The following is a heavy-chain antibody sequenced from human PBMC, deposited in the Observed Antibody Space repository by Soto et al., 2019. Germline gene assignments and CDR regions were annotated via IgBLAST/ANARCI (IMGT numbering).Heavy chain of an antibody. D-gene: IGHD5-12*01. Sequence: GGFRRLSCAACGFTCSADWTSGVRQAPGEVLAWVANIQQDGSETSYVDSVKGRFIVSRDNSKNTLYLQMNSLRAEDTAVYYCARDYYRFNSGYGFSMDVWGQGTTVTVSS. V-gene: IGHV3-7*01. CDR2: IQQDGSET. J-gene: IGHJ6*02. CDR1: GFTCSADW. CDR3: ARDYYRFNSGYGFSMDV.